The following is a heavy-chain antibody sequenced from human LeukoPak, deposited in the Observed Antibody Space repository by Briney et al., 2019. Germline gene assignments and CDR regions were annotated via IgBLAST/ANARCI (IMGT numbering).Heavy chain of an antibody. V-gene: IGHV4-59*01. J-gene: IGHJ4*02. Sequence: PSETLSLTCTVSGGSISLYYWSWIRQPPGKGLEWIGNIYYSGSTNYNPSLKSRVTLSVDTSENQFSLKLSSVTAADTAVYYCARDRGRDFGVDRDHFDYWGQGTLVTVSS. CDR3: ARDRGRDFGVDRDHFDY. CDR1: GGSISLYY. CDR2: IYYSGST. D-gene: IGHD3-3*01.